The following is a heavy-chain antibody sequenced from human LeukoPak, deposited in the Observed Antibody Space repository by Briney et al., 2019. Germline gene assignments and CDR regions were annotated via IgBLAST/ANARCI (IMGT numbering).Heavy chain of an antibody. J-gene: IGHJ3*02. D-gene: IGHD2-21*02. CDR2: IRYDGSDK. Sequence: GGSLRLSCAASGFTFSSYGMHWVRQAPGKGLEWVAFIRYDGSDKYYADSVQGRFTISRDSSKNTLFLQMNSLRAEDTAVYYCAKQFGGDPHYQGAFDIWGQGTMVTVS. CDR3: AKQFGGDPHYQGAFDI. CDR1: GFTFSSYG. V-gene: IGHV3-30*02.